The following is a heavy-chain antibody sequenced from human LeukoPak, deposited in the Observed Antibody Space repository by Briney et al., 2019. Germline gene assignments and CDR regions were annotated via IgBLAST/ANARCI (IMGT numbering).Heavy chain of an antibody. CDR1: GFTFSSYA. J-gene: IGHJ4*02. CDR3: ARGYSSSWSESDY. V-gene: IGHV3-30-3*01. CDR2: ISYDGSNK. Sequence: PGGSLRLSCAASGFTFSSYAMHWVRQAPGKGLEWVAVISYDGSNKYYADSVKGRFTISRDNSKNTLYLQMNSLRAEDTAVYYCARGYSSSWSESDYWGQGTLVTVSS. D-gene: IGHD6-13*01.